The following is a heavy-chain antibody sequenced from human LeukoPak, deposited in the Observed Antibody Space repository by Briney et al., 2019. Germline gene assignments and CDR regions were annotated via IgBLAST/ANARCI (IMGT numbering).Heavy chain of an antibody. CDR2: ISGSGGST. CDR1: GFTFSSYA. CDR3: AKGVHMVRGVISPWFDP. J-gene: IGHJ5*02. V-gene: IGHV3-23*01. Sequence: GGSLRLSCAASGFTFSSYAMSWARQAPGKGLEWVSAISGSGGSTYYADSVKGRFTISRDNSKNTLYLQMNSLRAEDTAVYYCAKGVHMVRGVISPWFDPWGQGTLVTVSS. D-gene: IGHD3-10*01.